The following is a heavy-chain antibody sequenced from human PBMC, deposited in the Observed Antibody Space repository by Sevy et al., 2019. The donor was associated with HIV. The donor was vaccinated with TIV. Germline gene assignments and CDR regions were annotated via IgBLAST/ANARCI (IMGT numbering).Heavy chain of an antibody. CDR3: ARRYGSGSKPYGMDV. CDR2: FIPVFGTA. D-gene: IGHD3-10*01. J-gene: IGHJ6*02. V-gene: IGHV1-69*13. Sequence: ASVKVSCKASGGTFSSYAISWVRQAPGQGLEWMGGFIPVFGTANYAQKFQGRVTITADESTGTAYMELSSLRSEDTAVYYCARRYGSGSKPYGMDVWGQGTTVTVSS. CDR1: GGTFSSYA.